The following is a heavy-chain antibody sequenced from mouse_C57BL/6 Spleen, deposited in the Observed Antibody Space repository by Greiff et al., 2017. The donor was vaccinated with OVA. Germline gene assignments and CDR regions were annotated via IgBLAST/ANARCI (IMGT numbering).Heavy chain of an antibody. J-gene: IGHJ1*03. CDR2: IDPETGGT. CDR3: TRARYGSSSYWYFDV. D-gene: IGHD1-1*01. V-gene: IGHV1-15*01. Sequence: VQLQHSGAELVRPGASVTLSCKASGYTFTDYEMHWVKQTPVHGLEWIGAIDPETGGTAYNQKFKGKAILTAVKSSSTAYMELRSLTSEDSAVYYCTRARYGSSSYWYFDVWGTGTTVTVSS. CDR1: GYTFTDYE.